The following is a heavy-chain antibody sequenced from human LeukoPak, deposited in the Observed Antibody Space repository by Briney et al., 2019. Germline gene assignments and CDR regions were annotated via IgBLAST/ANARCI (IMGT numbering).Heavy chain of an antibody. J-gene: IGHJ6*03. D-gene: IGHD6-13*01. CDR3: ARGISSSRIYSYYYYYMDV. CDR1: GGSISSYY. CDR2: IYTSGST. Sequence: SETLSLTCTVSGGSISSYYWSWIRQPAGKGLEWIGRIYTSGSTNHNPSLKSRVTMSVDTSKNQFSLKLSSVTAADTAVYYCARGISSSRIYSYYYYYMDVWGKGTTVTVSS. V-gene: IGHV4-4*07.